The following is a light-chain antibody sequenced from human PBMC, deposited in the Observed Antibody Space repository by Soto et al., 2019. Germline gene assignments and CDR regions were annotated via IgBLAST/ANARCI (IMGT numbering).Light chain of an antibody. Sequence: DIQMIQSPSSLSASVGDRVTMTCRASQIINYYVNWYQMKPGSAPKLLIYTTFSSQSGVPSRFSGSGFGTDFTLTISSLRPEDCATYFCQQSHSMPWTFGQGTKVDIK. CDR2: TTF. J-gene: IGKJ1*01. CDR1: QIINYY. CDR3: QQSHSMPWT. V-gene: IGKV1-39*01.